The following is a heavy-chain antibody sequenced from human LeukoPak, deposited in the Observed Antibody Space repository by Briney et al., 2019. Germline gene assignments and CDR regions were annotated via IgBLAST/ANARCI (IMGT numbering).Heavy chain of an antibody. Sequence: GGSLRLSCAASGFTFDDYAMHWVRQAPGKGLEWVSGISWNSGTIYYADSVKGRFAISRDDAKNSLYLQMHSLRAEDTALYYCAKRSAAGTVGYFDYWGQGTLVTVSS. J-gene: IGHJ4*02. D-gene: IGHD6-13*01. CDR1: GFTFDDYA. CDR2: ISWNSGTI. CDR3: AKRSAAGTVGYFDY. V-gene: IGHV3-9*01.